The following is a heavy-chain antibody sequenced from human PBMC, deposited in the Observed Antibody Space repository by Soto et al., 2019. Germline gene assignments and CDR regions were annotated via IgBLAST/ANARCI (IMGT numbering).Heavy chain of an antibody. CDR3: ARDHKWSYTVYYYGMDV. CDR1: GFTFSSYE. D-gene: IGHD1-26*01. J-gene: IGHJ6*02. V-gene: IGHV3-48*03. CDR2: ISSSGSTI. Sequence: EVQLVESGGGLVQPGGSLRLSCAASGFTFSSYEMNWVRQAPGKGLEWVSYISSSGSTIYYADSVKGRFIISRDNAKNSLYLQMNSLRAEDTAVYYCARDHKWSYTVYYYGMDVWGQGTTVTVSS.